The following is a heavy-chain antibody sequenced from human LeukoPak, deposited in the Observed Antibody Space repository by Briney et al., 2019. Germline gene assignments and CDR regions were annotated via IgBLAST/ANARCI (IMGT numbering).Heavy chain of an antibody. J-gene: IGHJ4*02. CDR1: GFTFSSYA. D-gene: IGHD6-19*01. CDR2: ISESGSGT. CDR3: AKHHGFYSSGWNPLFYS. V-gene: IGHV3-23*01. Sequence: GGSLRLSCAASGFTFSSYAMSWVRQAPGKGLERVSTISESGSGTYNADSVKGRFTISRDNSKNTLNLQMNNLRAEDTAVYYCAKHHGFYSSGWNPLFYSWGQGTLVTASS.